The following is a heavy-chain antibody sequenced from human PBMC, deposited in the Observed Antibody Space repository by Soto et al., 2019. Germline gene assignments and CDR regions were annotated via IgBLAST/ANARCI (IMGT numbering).Heavy chain of an antibody. D-gene: IGHD6-19*01. Sequence: GASVKVSCKASGGTFSSYAISWVRQAPGQGLEWMGGIIPIFGTANYAQKLQGRVTITADESTSTAYMELSSLRSEDTAVYYCARASEWLAHFDYWGQGTLVTVSS. J-gene: IGHJ4*02. CDR1: GGTFSSYA. V-gene: IGHV1-69*13. CDR2: IIPIFGTA. CDR3: ARASEWLAHFDY.